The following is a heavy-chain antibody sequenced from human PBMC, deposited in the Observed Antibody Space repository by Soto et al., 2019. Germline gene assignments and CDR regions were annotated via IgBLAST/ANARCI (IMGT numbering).Heavy chain of an antibody. CDR2: IYYSGST. V-gene: IGHV4-39*01. CDR3: ASQSYDFWSGYYRYYFDY. CDR1: GGSLSSSSYY. Sequence: QLQLQESGPGLVKPSETLSLTCTVSGGSLSSSSYYWGWIRQPPGKGLEWIGSIYYSGSTYYNPSLKSRVTISVETSKNQFSLKLSSVTAADTAVYYCASQSYDFWSGYYRYYFDYWGQGTLVNVSS. D-gene: IGHD3-3*01. J-gene: IGHJ4*02.